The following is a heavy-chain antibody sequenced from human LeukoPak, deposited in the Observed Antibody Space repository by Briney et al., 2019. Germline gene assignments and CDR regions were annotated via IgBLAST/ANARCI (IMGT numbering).Heavy chain of an antibody. CDR3: AKAPGGSYYGGAFDI. V-gene: IGHV3-30*18. J-gene: IGHJ3*02. D-gene: IGHD1-26*01. Sequence: GGSLRLSCAASGFTFSSYGMHWVRQAPGKGLEWVAVISYDGSNKYYADSVKGRFTISRDNSKNTLYLQMNSLRAEDTAVYHCAKAPGGSYYGGAFDIWGQGTMVTVST. CDR2: ISYDGSNK. CDR1: GFTFSSYG.